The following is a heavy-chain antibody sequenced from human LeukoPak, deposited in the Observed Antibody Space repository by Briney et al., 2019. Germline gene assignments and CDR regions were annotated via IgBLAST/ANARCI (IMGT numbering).Heavy chain of an antibody. V-gene: IGHV4-59*12. Sequence: SETLSRTCTVSGGSISSYYWSWIRQPPGKGLEWIGYIYYSGSTNYNPSLKSRVTISVDTSKHQFSLKLSSVTAADTAVYYCARCGGDCYHFDYWGQGTLVTVSS. CDR2: IYYSGST. D-gene: IGHD2-21*02. J-gene: IGHJ4*02. CDR3: ARCGGDCYHFDY. CDR1: GGSISSYY.